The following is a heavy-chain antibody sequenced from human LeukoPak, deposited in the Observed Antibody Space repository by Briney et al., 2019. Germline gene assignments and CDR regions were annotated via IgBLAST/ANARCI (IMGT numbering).Heavy chain of an antibody. CDR3: ARHFYYYGMDV. CDR1: GGSFSSGNYY. CDR2: IYYSGST. J-gene: IGHJ6*02. V-gene: IGHV4-39*01. Sequence: SETLSLTCSVSGGSFSSGNYYWGWIRQPPGKGLEWIGSIYYSGSTYCNPSPKSRVTISVDTSNNQFSLKVSSVTAADTAVYYCARHFYYYGMDVWGQGTTVTVSS.